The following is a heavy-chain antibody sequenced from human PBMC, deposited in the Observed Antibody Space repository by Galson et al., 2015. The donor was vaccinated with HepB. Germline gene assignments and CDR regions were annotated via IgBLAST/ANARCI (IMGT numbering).Heavy chain of an antibody. V-gene: IGHV3-15*01. CDR3: TTLLASVVVAATLRDY. CDR2: IKSKTDGGTT. J-gene: IGHJ4*02. D-gene: IGHD2-15*01. CDR1: GFTFSNAW. Sequence: SLRLSCAASGFTFSNAWMSWVRQAPGKGLEWVGRIKSKTDGGTTDYAAPVKGRFTISRDDSKNTLYLQMNSLKTEDTAVYYCTTLLASVVVAATLRDYWGQGTLVTVSS.